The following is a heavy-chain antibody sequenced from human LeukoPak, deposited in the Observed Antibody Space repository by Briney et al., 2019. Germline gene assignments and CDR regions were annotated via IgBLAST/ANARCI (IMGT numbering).Heavy chain of an antibody. CDR3: ATDNWYVMNL. Sequence: GGSLRLSCVASGFTFSNYAMSWVRQAPGKGLEWVSAISNTGGSTYYADSVKGRFTISRDNSKNTVYLQMDSLRVEDTAVYYCATDNWYVMNLWGQGTTVTVSS. CDR1: GFTFSNYA. CDR2: ISNTGGST. D-gene: IGHD1-20*01. V-gene: IGHV3-23*01. J-gene: IGHJ6*02.